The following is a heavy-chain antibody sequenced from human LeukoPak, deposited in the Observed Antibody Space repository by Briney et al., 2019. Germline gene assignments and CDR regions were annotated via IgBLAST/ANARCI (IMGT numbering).Heavy chain of an antibody. CDR1: GGSYSGYY. CDR3: ARGDYDFWSGYYRY. V-gene: IGHV4-34*01. J-gene: IGHJ4*02. CDR2: INHSGST. Sequence: SETLSLTCAVYGGSYSGYYWSWIRQPPGKGLEWIGEINHSGSTNYNPSLKSRVTISVDTSKNQFSLKLSSVTAADTAVYYCARGDYDFWSGYYRYWGQGTLVTVSS. D-gene: IGHD3-3*01.